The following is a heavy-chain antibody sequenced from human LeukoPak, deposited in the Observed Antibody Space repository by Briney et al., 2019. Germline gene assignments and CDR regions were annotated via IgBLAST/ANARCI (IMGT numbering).Heavy chain of an antibody. Sequence: PGGSLRLSCAASGFTFSSYGMHWVRQAPGKGLEWVAFIRYDGSNKYYADSMKGRFTISRDNSKNSLYLQMNSLRAEDTAVYYCARDGGILTGYALDYWGQGTLVTVSS. CDR3: ARDGGILTGYALDY. J-gene: IGHJ4*02. D-gene: IGHD3-9*01. CDR1: GFTFSSYG. V-gene: IGHV3-30*02. CDR2: IRYDGSNK.